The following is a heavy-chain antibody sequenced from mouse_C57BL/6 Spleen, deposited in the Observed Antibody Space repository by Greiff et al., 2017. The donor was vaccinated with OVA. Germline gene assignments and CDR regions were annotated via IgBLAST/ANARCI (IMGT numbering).Heavy chain of an antibody. CDR1: GYTFTDYY. V-gene: IGHV1-76*01. CDR2: IYPGSGNT. J-gene: IGHJ2*01. Sequence: VQLVESGAELVRPGASVKLSCKASGYTFTDYYINWVKQRPGQGLEWIARIYPGSGNTYYNEKFKGKATLTAEKSSSTAYMQLSSLTSEDSAVYFCARQPGGGYYGYWGQGTTLTVSS. CDR3: ARQPGGGYYGY.